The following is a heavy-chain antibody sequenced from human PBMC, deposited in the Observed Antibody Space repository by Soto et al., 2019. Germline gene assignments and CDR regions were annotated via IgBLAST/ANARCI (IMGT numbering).Heavy chain of an antibody. Sequence: PGGSLRLSCAASGFTFSSYGMHWVRQAPGKRLEWMAVISYDGSNKYYADSVKGRFTISRDNSKNTLYLQMNSLRAEDTALYYCAKGSHYYDSSGSPPSYWGQGTLVTVSS. CDR3: AKGSHYYDSSGSPPSY. CDR1: GFTFSSYG. V-gene: IGHV3-30*18. D-gene: IGHD3-22*01. CDR2: ISYDGSNK. J-gene: IGHJ4*02.